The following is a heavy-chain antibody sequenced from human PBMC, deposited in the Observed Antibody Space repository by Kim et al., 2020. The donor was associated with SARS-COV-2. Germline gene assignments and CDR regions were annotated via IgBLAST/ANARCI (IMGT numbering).Heavy chain of an antibody. CDR2: IYYSGST. Sequence: SETLSLTCTVSGGSISSGGYYWSWIRQHPGKGLEWIGYIYYSGSTYYNPSLKSRVTISVDTSKNQFSLKLSSVTAADTAVYYCAREILSLRAAMPGSWFDPWGQGTLVTVSS. D-gene: IGHD2-2*01. J-gene: IGHJ5*02. V-gene: IGHV4-31*03. CDR1: GGSISSGGYY. CDR3: AREILSLRAAMPGSWFDP.